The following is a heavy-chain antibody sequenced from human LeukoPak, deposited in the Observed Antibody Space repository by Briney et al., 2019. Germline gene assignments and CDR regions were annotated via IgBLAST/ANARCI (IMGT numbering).Heavy chain of an antibody. Sequence: GGSLRLSSAASGFTFSSYSMNWVRQAPGKGLEWVSSISSSSSYIYYADSVKGRFTISRDNAKNSLYLQMNSLRAEDTAVYYCARSTAVAGRGVYWGQGTLVTVSS. D-gene: IGHD6-19*01. CDR2: ISSSSSYI. CDR1: GFTFSSYS. V-gene: IGHV3-21*01. CDR3: ARSTAVAGRGVY. J-gene: IGHJ4*02.